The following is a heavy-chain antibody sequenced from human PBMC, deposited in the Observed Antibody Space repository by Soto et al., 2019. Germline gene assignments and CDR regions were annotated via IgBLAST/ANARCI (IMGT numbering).Heavy chain of an antibody. V-gene: IGHV1-46*01. J-gene: IGHJ4*02. Sequence: QVQLVQSGAEVKKPGASVKVSCKASGYTFTNYYIHWLRQAPGQGLEWMGIINPTSGSTNYAQKFQGRVTLTYDTSTTTVYTELSGLRSEDTAVLYCARDLAAGDHWGQGTLVTVSS. D-gene: IGHD6-13*01. CDR2: INPTSGST. CDR3: ARDLAAGDH. CDR1: GYTFTNYY.